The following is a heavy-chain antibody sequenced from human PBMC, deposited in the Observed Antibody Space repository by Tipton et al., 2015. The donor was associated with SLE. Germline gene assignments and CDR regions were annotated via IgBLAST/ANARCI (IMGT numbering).Heavy chain of an antibody. J-gene: IGHJ2*01. CDR1: GGSISSGSYY. V-gene: IGHV4-61*09. CDR2: IYTSGST. D-gene: IGHD6-13*01. Sequence: LRLSCTVSGGSISSGSYYWSWIRQPAGKGLEWIGYIYTSGSTYYNPSLKSRVTISVDTSKNQFSLKLSSVTAADTAVYYCARRRSGIAAAYWYFDLWGRGTLVTVSS. CDR3: ARRRSGIAAAYWYFDL.